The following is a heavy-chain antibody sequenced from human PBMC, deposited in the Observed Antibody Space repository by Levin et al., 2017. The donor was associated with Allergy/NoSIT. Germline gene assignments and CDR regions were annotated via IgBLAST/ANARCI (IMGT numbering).Heavy chain of an antibody. CDR1: GFTFSSYG. V-gene: IGHV3-33*01. J-gene: IGHJ3*02. D-gene: IGHD3-22*01. CDR2: IWYDGSNK. Sequence: GESLKISCAASGFTFSSYGMHWVRQAPGKGLEWVAVIWYDGSNKYYADSVKGRFTISRDNSKNTLYLQMNSLRAEDTAVYYCASLKTAYYYDSSEVWGDAFDIWGQGTMVTVSS. CDR3: ASLKTAYYYDSSEVWGDAFDI.